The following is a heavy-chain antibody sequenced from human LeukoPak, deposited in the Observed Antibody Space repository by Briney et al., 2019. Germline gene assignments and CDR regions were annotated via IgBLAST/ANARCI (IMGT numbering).Heavy chain of an antibody. D-gene: IGHD3-9*01. Sequence: SETLSLTCTVSGGSISSSSYYWGWLRQPPGTGLEWLGSIYYSGSTYYNPSLKSRVTISVNTSKNQFSLKLSSVTAADTAVYYCARQIGPLLRYFDWLLYNSDAFDIWGQGTMVTVSS. CDR2: IYYSGST. V-gene: IGHV4-39*01. CDR1: GGSISSSSYY. CDR3: ARQIGPLLRYFDWLLYNSDAFDI. J-gene: IGHJ3*02.